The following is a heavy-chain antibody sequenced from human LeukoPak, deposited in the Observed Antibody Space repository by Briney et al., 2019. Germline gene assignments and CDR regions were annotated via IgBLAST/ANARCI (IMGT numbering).Heavy chain of an antibody. Sequence: ASVKVSCKASGYTFTSCYMHWVRQAPGQGLEWMGIINPSGGSTSYAQKFQGRVTMTRDMSTSTVYMELSSLRSEDTAVYYCARGCNTVVTPEFYYYYMDVWGKGTTVTVSS. CDR2: INPSGGST. CDR1: GYTFTSCY. J-gene: IGHJ6*03. D-gene: IGHD4-23*01. CDR3: ARGCNTVVTPEFYYYYMDV. V-gene: IGHV1-46*01.